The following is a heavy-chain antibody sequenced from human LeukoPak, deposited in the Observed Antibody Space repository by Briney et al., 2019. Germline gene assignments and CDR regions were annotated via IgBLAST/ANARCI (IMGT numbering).Heavy chain of an antibody. D-gene: IGHD3-3*01. J-gene: IGHJ6*03. Sequence: ASVKVSCKASGYTFTGYYMHWVRQAPGQGLEWMGWINPNSGGTNYAQKFQGRVTMTRDTSISTAYMELSRLRSDDTAVYSCAREGLFLEWTPGLYYYMDVWAKGPRSPSP. CDR1: GYTFTGYY. CDR2: INPNSGGT. CDR3: AREGLFLEWTPGLYYYMDV. V-gene: IGHV1-2*02.